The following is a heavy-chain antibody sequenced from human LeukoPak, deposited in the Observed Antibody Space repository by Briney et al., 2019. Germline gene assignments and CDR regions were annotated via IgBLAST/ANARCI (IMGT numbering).Heavy chain of an antibody. V-gene: IGHV1-46*01. CDR1: GYTFTSYY. D-gene: IGHD1-1*01. J-gene: IGHJ4*02. CDR3: ARVLATGTTHRLIPDY. Sequence: GASVKVSCKASGYTFTSYYMHWVRQAPGQGLEWMGIINPSGGSTSYAQKFQGRVTMTRDTSISTAYMELSRLRSDDTAVYYCARVLATGTTHRLIPDYWGQGTLVTVSS. CDR2: INPSGGST.